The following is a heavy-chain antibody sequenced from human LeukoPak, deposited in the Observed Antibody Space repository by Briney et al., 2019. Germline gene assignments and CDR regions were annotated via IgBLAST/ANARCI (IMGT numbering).Heavy chain of an antibody. J-gene: IGHJ5*02. CDR1: GFTFSSYG. Sequence: LRLSCAASGFTFSSYGMNWVRQAPGKGLEWGAVIWYDGSNKYYADSVKGRFTISRDNAKKTLYLKMNSLRAEDTAVYYCAKGSWFVPWGQGTLVTVSS. CDR2: IWYDGSNK. CDR3: AKGSWFVP. V-gene: IGHV3-33*06.